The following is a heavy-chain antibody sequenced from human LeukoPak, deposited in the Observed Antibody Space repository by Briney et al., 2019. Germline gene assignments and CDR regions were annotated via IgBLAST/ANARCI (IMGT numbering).Heavy chain of an antibody. CDR1: GFTFSSYA. V-gene: IGHV3-30-3*01. J-gene: IGHJ6*02. Sequence: GRYLRLSCAASGFTFSSYAMHWVRQAPSKGLEWVAVISYDGSNKYYADSVKGRFTISRDNSKNTLYLQMNSLRAEDTAVYYCAGSSTSCYLSCYYYGMDVWGQGTTVTVSS. CDR2: ISYDGSNK. D-gene: IGHD2-2*01. CDR3: AGSSTSCYLSCYYYGMDV.